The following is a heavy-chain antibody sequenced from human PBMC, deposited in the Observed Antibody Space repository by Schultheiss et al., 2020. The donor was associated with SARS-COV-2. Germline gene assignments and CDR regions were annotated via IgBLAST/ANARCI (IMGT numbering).Heavy chain of an antibody. Sequence: GGSLRLSCAASGFTFSSYDMHWVRQATGKGLEWVSAIGTAGDTYYQGSVKGRFTISRENAKNSLYLQMNSLRAGDTAVYYCARGYYDILTGGPRNYYYYYYMDVWGKGTTVTVSS. CDR1: GFTFSSYD. V-gene: IGHV3-13*04. D-gene: IGHD3-9*01. CDR2: IGTAGDT. J-gene: IGHJ6*03. CDR3: ARGYYDILTGGPRNYYYYYYMDV.